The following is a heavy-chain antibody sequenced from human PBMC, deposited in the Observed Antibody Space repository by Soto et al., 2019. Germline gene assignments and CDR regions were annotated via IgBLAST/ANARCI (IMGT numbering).Heavy chain of an antibody. V-gene: IGHV3-7*01. D-gene: IGHD2-21*01. Sequence: EVQLVESGGGLVQPGESLRLSCAASGIIFSNYLMSWVRQAPGKGLEWVANIKEDGSEKYYVDSVNGRFTISRDNAKNLLYLEMTRPRADDTAIYYCEREKRAYGYFDYWGQGTRLTVSS. J-gene: IGHJ4*02. CDR2: IKEDGSEK. CDR3: EREKRAYGYFDY. CDR1: GIIFSNYL.